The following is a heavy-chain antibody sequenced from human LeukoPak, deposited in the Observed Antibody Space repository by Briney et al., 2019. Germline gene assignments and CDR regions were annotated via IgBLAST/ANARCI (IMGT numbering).Heavy chain of an antibody. Sequence: ASVKVSCKASGYTFTSYYMHWVRQAPGQGLEWMGWISAHNGNTNYAQKLQGRVTMTTDTSTSTAYMELRSLRSDDTAVYYCARADYYDSSGYYPELDYWGQGTLVTVSS. J-gene: IGHJ4*02. CDR3: ARADYYDSSGYYPELDY. CDR1: GYTFTSYY. D-gene: IGHD3-22*01. V-gene: IGHV1-18*04. CDR2: ISAHNGNT.